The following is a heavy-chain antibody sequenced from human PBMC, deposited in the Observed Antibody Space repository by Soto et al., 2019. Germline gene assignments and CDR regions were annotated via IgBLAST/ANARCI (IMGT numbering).Heavy chain of an antibody. CDR2: IKQDGSEK. CDR1: GFTFSSYW. V-gene: IGHV3-7*05. J-gene: IGHJ5*02. Sequence: GGSLRLSCAASGFTFSSYWMSWVRQAPGKGLEWVANIKQDGSEKYYVDSVKGRFTISRDNAKNSLYLQMNSLRAEDTAVYYCAIGKWIGWDNWFDPWGQGTLVNVSS. D-gene: IGHD5-12*01. CDR3: AIGKWIGWDNWFDP.